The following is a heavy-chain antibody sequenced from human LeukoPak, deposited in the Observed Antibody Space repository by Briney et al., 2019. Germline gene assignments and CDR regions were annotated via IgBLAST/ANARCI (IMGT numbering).Heavy chain of an antibody. V-gene: IGHV3-21*01. CDR3: AREMELTGYCSSTSCLGVY. Sequence: GGSLRLSCAASGFTFSSYSMNWVRQAPGKGLEWVSSISSSSSYIYYADSVKGRFTISRDNAKNSLYLQMNSLRAEDTAVYYCAREMELTGYCSSTSCLGVYWGQGTLVTVSS. J-gene: IGHJ4*02. CDR1: GFTFSSYS. D-gene: IGHD2-2*03. CDR2: ISSSSSYI.